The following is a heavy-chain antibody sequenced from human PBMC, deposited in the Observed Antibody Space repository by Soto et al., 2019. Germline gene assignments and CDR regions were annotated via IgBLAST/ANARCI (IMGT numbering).Heavy chain of an antibody. Sequence: QVQLVQSGAEVRKPGASVKVSCKASGYTFSTSGMRWLRRAPGQGLEWMGWISTYNGDTNDAPKFQDRVTMTSDTSTSTVYMELRSPRSDDTSVYYCAGAGAAPCYYCGMDVWGQGTRVTVSS. CDR3: AGAGAAPCYYCGMDV. CDR2: ISTYNGDT. CDR1: GYTFSTSG. J-gene: IGHJ6*02. D-gene: IGHD2-15*01. V-gene: IGHV1-18*01.